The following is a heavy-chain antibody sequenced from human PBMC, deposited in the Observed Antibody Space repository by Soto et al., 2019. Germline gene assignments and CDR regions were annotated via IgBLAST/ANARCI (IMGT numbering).Heavy chain of an antibody. J-gene: IGHJ5*02. Sequence: PGGSLRLSCAASGFTFSSYSMNWVRQAPGKGLEWVSSISSSSSYIYYADSVKGRFTISRDNAKNSLYLQMNSPRAEDTAVYYCAADKPYYDFWSGYLYNWFDPWGQGTLVTVSS. V-gene: IGHV3-21*01. CDR2: ISSSSSYI. CDR3: AADKPYYDFWSGYLYNWFDP. CDR1: GFTFSSYS. D-gene: IGHD3-3*01.